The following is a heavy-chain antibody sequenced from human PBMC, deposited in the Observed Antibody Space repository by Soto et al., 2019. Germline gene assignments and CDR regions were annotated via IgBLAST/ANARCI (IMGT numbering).Heavy chain of an antibody. D-gene: IGHD3-22*01. J-gene: IGHJ4*02. Sequence: GGSLRLSCAASGFTFSSYWMHWVRQAPGKGLVWVSRINSDGSSTSYADSVKGRFTISRDNAKNTLYLQMNSLRAEDTAVYYCARGKLYYYDSSGYFFWGQGTLVTVTS. V-gene: IGHV3-74*01. CDR3: ARGKLYYYDSSGYFF. CDR2: INSDGSST. CDR1: GFTFSSYW.